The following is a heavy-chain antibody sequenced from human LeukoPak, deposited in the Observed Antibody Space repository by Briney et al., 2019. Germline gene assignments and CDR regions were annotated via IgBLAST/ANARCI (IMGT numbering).Heavy chain of an antibody. D-gene: IGHD5-24*01. CDR1: GFAVSSNC. J-gene: IGHJ4*02. V-gene: IGHV3-53*01. CDR2: IYSSGTT. CDR3: ARGLVEMATIYFDY. Sequence: GGSLRLSCAASGFAVSSNCMSWVRQAPGKGLEWVSVIYSSGTTEYADSVKGRFTISRDNSKNTLYLQMNSLRAEDTAVYYCARGLVEMATIYFDYWGQGSLVTVSS.